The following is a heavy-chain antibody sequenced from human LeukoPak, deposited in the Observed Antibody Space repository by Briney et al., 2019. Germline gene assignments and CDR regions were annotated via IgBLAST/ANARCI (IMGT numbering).Heavy chain of an antibody. CDR2: ISPIFGTA. CDR1: GYTFTGYY. V-gene: IGHV1-69*06. J-gene: IGHJ5*02. D-gene: IGHD3-10*01. CDR3: ARGLTSGSGSPFDP. Sequence: ASVKVSCKASGYTFTGYYMYWVRQAPGQGLEWMGGISPIFGTANYAQRFQGRVTITADKSTSTAYMELSSLRSEDTAVYYCARGLTSGSGSPFDPWGQGTLVTVSS.